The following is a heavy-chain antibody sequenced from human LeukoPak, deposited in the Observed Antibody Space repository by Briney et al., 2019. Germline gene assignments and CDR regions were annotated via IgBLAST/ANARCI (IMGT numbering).Heavy chain of an antibody. CDR2: ISYDGSNK. V-gene: IGHV3-30*18. J-gene: IGHJ4*02. CDR3: AKFLGSGGSCDY. Sequence: GGSLRLSCAASGFTFSSYGMHWVRQAPGKGLEWVAAISYDGSNKYYADSVKGRFTISRDNSKNTLYLQMNSLRAEDTAVYYCAKFLGSGGSCDYWGQGTLVTVSS. D-gene: IGHD2-15*01. CDR1: GFTFSSYG.